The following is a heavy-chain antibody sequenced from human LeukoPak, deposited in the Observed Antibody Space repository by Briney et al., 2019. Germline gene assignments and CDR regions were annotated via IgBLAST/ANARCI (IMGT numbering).Heavy chain of an antibody. CDR3: ARGTYGSGRTYYYGMDV. CDR2: IYYSGNT. D-gene: IGHD3-10*01. J-gene: IGHJ6*02. CDR1: GDSISSSNYY. V-gene: IGHV4-39*07. Sequence: SETLSLTCTVSGDSISSSNYYWGWIRQPPGKGLEWIGSIYYSGNTYYNPSLKSRVTISVDTSKNQFSLKLNSVTAADTAVYYCARGTYGSGRTYYYGMDVWGQGTTVTVSS.